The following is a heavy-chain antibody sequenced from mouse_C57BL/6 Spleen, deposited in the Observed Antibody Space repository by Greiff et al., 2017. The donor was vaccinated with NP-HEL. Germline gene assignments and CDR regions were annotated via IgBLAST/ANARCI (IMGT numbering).Heavy chain of an antibody. Sequence: EVQLQQSGPELVKPGASVKISCKASGFTFTDYYMTWVKQSHGKSLEWIGDINPNNGGTCYNQKFKGKATLTVDKSTSTAYMELHSLTSEDSAVSDYSRAATALAWFAYWGQGTLVTVSA. D-gene: IGHD3-2*01. V-gene: IGHV1-26*01. CDR1: GFTFTDYY. CDR2: INPNNGGT. J-gene: IGHJ3*01. CDR3: SRAATALAWFAY.